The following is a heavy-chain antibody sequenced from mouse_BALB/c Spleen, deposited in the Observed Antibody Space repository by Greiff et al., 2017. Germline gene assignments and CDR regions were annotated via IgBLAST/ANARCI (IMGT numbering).Heavy chain of an antibody. V-gene: IGHV2-9*02. D-gene: IGHD1-1*01. J-gene: IGHJ4*01. CDR3: ATLTTVVPYYAMDY. CDR1: GFSLTSYG. CDR2: IWAGGST. Sequence: VKLMESGPGLVAPSQSLSITCTVSGFSLTSYGVHWVRQPPGKGLEWLGVIWAGGSTNYNSALMSRLSISKDNSKSQVFLKMNSLQTDDTAMYYCATLTTVVPYYAMDYWGQGTSVTVSS.